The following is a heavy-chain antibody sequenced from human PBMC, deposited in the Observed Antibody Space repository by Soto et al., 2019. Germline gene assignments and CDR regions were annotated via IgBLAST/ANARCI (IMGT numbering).Heavy chain of an antibody. V-gene: IGHV1-2*02. D-gene: IGHD3-3*01. CDR1: GYPVTAYY. CDR3: ARGGGVGVAGSAAFDM. J-gene: IGHJ3*02. CDR2: INPATGAA. Sequence: QLHLVQSGAVVKKPGASVTVSCSASGYPVTAYYMHWVRQAPGRGLEWMGGINPATGAAKYTPTFQGRVPMTRDPSTSTVFLELGGLTSEDTAVFYWARGGGVGVAGSAAFDMWGQGTLVTVSS.